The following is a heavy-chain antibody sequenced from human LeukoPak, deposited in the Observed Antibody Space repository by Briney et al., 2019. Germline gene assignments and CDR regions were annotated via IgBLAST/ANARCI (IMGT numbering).Heavy chain of an antibody. V-gene: IGHV4-34*01. CDR2: INHSGST. CDR3: AGGYDYVWGSYRSPRNPEFDY. CDR1: GGSFSGYY. D-gene: IGHD3-16*02. J-gene: IGHJ4*02. Sequence: SETLSLTCAVYGGSFSGYYWSWIRQPAWTGLECIGEINHSGSTSYNPSLKSRVTISVDTSKNQFSLKLSSVTAADTAVYYCAGGYDYVWGSYRSPRNPEFDYWGQGTLVTVSS.